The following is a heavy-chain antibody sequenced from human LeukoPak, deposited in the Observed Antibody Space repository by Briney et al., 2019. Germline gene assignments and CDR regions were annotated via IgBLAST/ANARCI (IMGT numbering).Heavy chain of an antibody. V-gene: IGHV4-59*01. Sequence: SETLSLPCTVSGGSISSYYWSWIRQPPGKGLEWIGYIYYSGSTNYNPSLKSRVTISVDTSKNQFSLKLSSVTAADTAVYYCARAGYCSSTSCSAYYYYYDMDVWGKGTTVTVSS. J-gene: IGHJ6*03. CDR3: ARAGYCSSTSCSAYYYYYDMDV. CDR1: GGSISSYY. CDR2: IYYSGST. D-gene: IGHD2-2*01.